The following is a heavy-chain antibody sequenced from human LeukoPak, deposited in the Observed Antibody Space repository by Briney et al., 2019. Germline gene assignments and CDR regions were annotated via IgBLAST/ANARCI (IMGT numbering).Heavy chain of an antibody. J-gene: IGHJ4*02. Sequence: GGSLRLSCAASGFTFINYGMHWVRQAPGTGLEWVAVISYDGSNKYYADSVKGRFTISRDNSKNTLYLQMNSLRGEDTAVYYCARGGLLWFGDYFDYWGQGTLVTVSS. CDR2: ISYDGSNK. D-gene: IGHD3-10*01. V-gene: IGHV3-30*03. CDR1: GFTFINYG. CDR3: ARGGLLWFGDYFDY.